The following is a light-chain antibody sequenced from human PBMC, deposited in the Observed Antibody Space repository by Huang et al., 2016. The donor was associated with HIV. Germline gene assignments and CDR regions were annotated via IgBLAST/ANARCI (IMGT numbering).Light chain of an antibody. CDR3: QQYNSWPGT. CDR2: SAS. CDR1: QSVSSN. Sequence: EIVMTQSPATLSVSPGESATLSCRASQSVSSNLGWYQQKPGQAPSLLIYSASTRANGIPAMFSGSGSGTEITLTISSLQSEDFAVYHCQQYNSWPGTFGQGTKVEIK. J-gene: IGKJ1*01. V-gene: IGKV3-15*01.